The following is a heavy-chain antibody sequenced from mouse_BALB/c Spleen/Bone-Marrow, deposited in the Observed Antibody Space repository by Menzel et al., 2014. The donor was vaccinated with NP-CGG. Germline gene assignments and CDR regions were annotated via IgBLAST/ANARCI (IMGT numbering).Heavy chain of an antibody. D-gene: IGHD6-1*01. CDR3: ARPTPRYFAMDY. J-gene: IGHJ4*01. CDR1: GFSLTSYG. CDR2: IWAGGST. V-gene: IGHV2-9*02. Sequence: VMLVESGPGLVAPSQSLSIPCTVSGFSLTSYGVHWVRQPPGKGLEWLGAIWAGGSTNYNSALTSRLSISKDNSKSQVFLKMNSLQTDDTAMYYCARPTPRYFAMDYWGQGTSVTVSS.